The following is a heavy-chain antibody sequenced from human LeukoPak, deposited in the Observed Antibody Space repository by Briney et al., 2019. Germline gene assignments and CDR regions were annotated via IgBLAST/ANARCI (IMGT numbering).Heavy chain of an antibody. V-gene: IGHV4-4*07. CDR2: IYTSGST. CDR1: GDSISYYY. Sequence: PSETLSLTCTVSGDSISYYYWSWIRQPAGKGLEWIGRIYTSGSTNYNPSLKSRVTMSVDTSKNQFSLKLSSVTAADTAVYYCARVSLVRGAPDYYFDYWGQGTLVTVSS. J-gene: IGHJ4*02. CDR3: ARVSLVRGAPDYYFDY. D-gene: IGHD3-10*01.